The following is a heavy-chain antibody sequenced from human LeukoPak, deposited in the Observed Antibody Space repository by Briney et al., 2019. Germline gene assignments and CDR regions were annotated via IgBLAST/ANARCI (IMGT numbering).Heavy chain of an antibody. J-gene: IGHJ1*01. V-gene: IGHV3-30*02. CDR2: IRYGGSNK. CDR1: GFTFSSYG. Sequence: PGGSLRLSCAASGFTFSSYGMHWVRQAPGKGLEWVAFIRYGGSNKYYADSVKGRFTISRDNSKNTLYLQMNSLRAEDTAVYYCAKDRYCSSTSCQMAYFQHWGQGTLVTVPS. CDR3: AKDRYCSSTSCQMAYFQH. D-gene: IGHD2-2*01.